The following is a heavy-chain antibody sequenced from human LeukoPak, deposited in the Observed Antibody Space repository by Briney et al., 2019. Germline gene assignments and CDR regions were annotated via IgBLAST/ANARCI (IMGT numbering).Heavy chain of an antibody. CDR3: ASEMTGRASYYFDY. CDR2: IYSGDNT. V-gene: IGHV3-66*01. D-gene: IGHD3-9*01. J-gene: IGHJ4*02. Sequence: GGSLRLSCAASGFTFSNTAMSWVRQAPGKGLEWVSVIYSGDNTYYADSVKGRFIISRDNSKNTLYLQMNSLRAEDTAVYYCASEMTGRASYYFDYWGQGTLVTVSS. CDR1: GFTFSNTA.